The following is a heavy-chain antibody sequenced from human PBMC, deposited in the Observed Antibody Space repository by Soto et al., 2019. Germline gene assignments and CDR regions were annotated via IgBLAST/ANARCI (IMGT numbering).Heavy chain of an antibody. V-gene: IGHV3-74*01. CDR1: GFTFSRYW. CDR2: INSDGSST. D-gene: IGHD3-22*01. Sequence: EVQLVESGGGLVQPGGSLRLSCAASGFTFSRYWMHWVRQAPGKGLVWVSRINSDGSSTSYADSVKGRFTISRDNAKNTLYLQMNSLRAEDTAVYYCARDSGGYYEPLSDYWGQGTLVTVSS. J-gene: IGHJ4*02. CDR3: ARDSGGYYEPLSDY.